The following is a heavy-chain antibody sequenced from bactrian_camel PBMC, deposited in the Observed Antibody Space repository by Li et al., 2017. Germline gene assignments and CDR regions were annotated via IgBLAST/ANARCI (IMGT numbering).Heavy chain of an antibody. CDR1: GVTTSSYC. J-gene: IGHJ4*01. D-gene: IGHD3*01. V-gene: IGHV3S42*01. Sequence: VQLVESGGGSVHSGGSLRLSCAASGVTTSSYCMAWFRQAPGKTRQGVATIEMDGTTTYADSVKGRFTISKDASGTTLYLQMNSLKSEDTAMYYCAAASDYCPTLLQRLYRDWGQGTQVTVS. CDR2: IEMDGTT. CDR3: AAASDYCPTLLQRLYRD.